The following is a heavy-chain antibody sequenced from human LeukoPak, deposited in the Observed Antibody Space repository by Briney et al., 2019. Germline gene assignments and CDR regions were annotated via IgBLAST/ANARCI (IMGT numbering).Heavy chain of an antibody. CDR1: GGSISSYY. D-gene: IGHD3-22*01. V-gene: IGHV4-59*08. Sequence: TSETLSLTCTVSGGSISSYYWSWIRQPPGKGLEWIGYIYYSGSTNYNPSLKSRVTISVDTSKNQFSLKLSSVTAADTAVYYCARRSYYYDSCGRFYYFDYWGQGTLVTVSS. CDR2: IYYSGST. CDR3: ARRSYYYDSCGRFYYFDY. J-gene: IGHJ4*02.